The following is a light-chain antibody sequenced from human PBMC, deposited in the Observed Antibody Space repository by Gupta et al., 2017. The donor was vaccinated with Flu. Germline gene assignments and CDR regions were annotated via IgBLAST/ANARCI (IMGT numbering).Light chain of an antibody. V-gene: IGLV2-11*01. CDR1: SRDVGAYDY. Sequence: QSALTQPRSVSGAPGQSVAISCTGTSRDVGAYDYVSWYQQHPGQAPKLIIYDVTKRPSGVPYRFTGATSGNTATLTISGRQAADEYDYHCNSYGDTRVFGGGTRLTVL. J-gene: IGLJ3*02. CDR2: DVT. CDR3: NSYGDTRV.